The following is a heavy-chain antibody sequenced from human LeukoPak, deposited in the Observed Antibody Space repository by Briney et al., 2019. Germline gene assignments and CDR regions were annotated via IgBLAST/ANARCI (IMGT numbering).Heavy chain of an antibody. J-gene: IGHJ4*02. CDR3: ARDRDIVVEKGVDY. D-gene: IGHD2-2*01. CDR1: GFTFDDYG. V-gene: IGHV3-20*04. Sequence: RAGGSLRLSCAASGFTFDDYGMSWVRQAPGKGLEWVSGINWNGGSTGYADSVKGRFTISRDNAKNSLYLQMNSLTAEDTALYYCARDRDIVVEKGVDYWGQGTLVTVSS. CDR2: INWNGGST.